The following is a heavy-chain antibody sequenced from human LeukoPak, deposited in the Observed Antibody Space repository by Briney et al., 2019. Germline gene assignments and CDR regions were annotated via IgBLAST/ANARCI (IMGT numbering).Heavy chain of an antibody. CDR1: GFTFSSYA. V-gene: IGHV3-23*01. Sequence: GGSLRLSCAASGFTFSSYAMSWVRQAPGKGLEWDSAISGSGGSTYYADSMKGRFTISRDNAKNSLYLQMNSLRAEDTSVYYCAREGTDGYYFDYWGQGTLVTVSS. D-gene: IGHD6-13*01. CDR2: ISGSGGST. CDR3: AREGTDGYYFDY. J-gene: IGHJ4*02.